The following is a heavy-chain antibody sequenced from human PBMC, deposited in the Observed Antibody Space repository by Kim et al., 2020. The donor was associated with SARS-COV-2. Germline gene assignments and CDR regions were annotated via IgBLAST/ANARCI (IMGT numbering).Heavy chain of an antibody. V-gene: IGHV3-23*01. CDR1: GFTFSSHA. D-gene: IGHD3-10*01. J-gene: IGHJ4*02. CDR3: AKAPRITYFDY. CDR2: ISGSGDTT. Sequence: GGSLRLSCAASGFTFSSHAMTWVRQAPGKGLEWVSGISGSGDTTYYADSVKGRFTISRDNSKNTLYLQMKSLRAEDTAMYYCAKAPRITYFDYWGQGTPVTVSS.